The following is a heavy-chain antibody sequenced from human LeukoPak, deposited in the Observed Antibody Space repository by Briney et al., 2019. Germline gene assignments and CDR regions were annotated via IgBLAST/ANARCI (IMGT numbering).Heavy chain of an antibody. CDR1: GGTFSSYA. J-gene: IGHJ4*02. CDR2: IIPIFGTA. D-gene: IGHD3-10*01. CDR3: ARAPMVRGAKAYYFDY. V-gene: IGHV1-69*13. Sequence: EASVKVSCKASGGTFSSYAISWVRQAPGQGLEWMGGIIPIFGTANYAQKFQGRVTITADESTSTAYMELSRLRSEDTAVYYCARAPMVRGAKAYYFDYWGQGTLVTVSS.